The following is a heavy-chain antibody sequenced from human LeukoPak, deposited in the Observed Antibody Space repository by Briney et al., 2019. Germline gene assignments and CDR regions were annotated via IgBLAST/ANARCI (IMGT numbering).Heavy chain of an antibody. Sequence: SETLSFTCTVSGGSISSSSYYWGWIRQPPGKGLEWIGSIYYSGSTYYNPSLKSRVTISVDTSKNQFSLKLSSVTAAGTAVYYCARDPPHDYYDSSGYSPLGQGTLVTVSS. CDR2: IYYSGST. D-gene: IGHD3-22*01. CDR3: ARDPPHDYYDSSGYSP. CDR1: GGSISSSSYY. V-gene: IGHV4-39*07. J-gene: IGHJ5*02.